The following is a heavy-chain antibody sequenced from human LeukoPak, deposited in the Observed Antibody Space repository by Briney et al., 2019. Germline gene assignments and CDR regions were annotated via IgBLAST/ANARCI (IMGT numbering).Heavy chain of an antibody. J-gene: IGHJ6*03. V-gene: IGHV3-30*15. Sequence: GSSLRLSCAASGFTFSRNVMHWVRQAPGKGLEWVALTSYDGNNKFYADSVKGRFTISRDNSRNTLYLQMSSLRGEDAAVYSCARGGIPTGPYYYFYYMDVWGKGTAVTVSS. CDR2: TSYDGNNK. D-gene: IGHD3-10*01. CDR3: ARGGIPTGPYYYFYYMDV. CDR1: GFTFSRNV.